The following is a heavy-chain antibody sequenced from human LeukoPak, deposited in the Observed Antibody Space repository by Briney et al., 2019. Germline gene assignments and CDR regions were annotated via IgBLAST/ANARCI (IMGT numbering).Heavy chain of an antibody. V-gene: IGHV3-23*01. Sequence: GGSLRLSCAASGFTFSSYGMHWVRQAPGKGLEWVSAISGSGGSTYYADSVKGRFTISRDNSKNTLYLQMNSLRAEDTAVYYCAKDRRVVAAKYYYYYYGMDVWGQGTTVTVSS. CDR2: ISGSGGST. D-gene: IGHD1-26*01. CDR3: AKDRRVVAAKYYYYYYGMDV. J-gene: IGHJ6*02. CDR1: GFTFSSYG.